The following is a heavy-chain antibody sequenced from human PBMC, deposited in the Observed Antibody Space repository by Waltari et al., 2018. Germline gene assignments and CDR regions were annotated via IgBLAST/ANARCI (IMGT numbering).Heavy chain of an antibody. CDR2: IRYDGGSE. V-gene: IGHV3-30*02. J-gene: IGHJ4*02. D-gene: IGHD4-4*01. CDR1: GFTFSSYG. CDR3: AKDFPFDYSLPDN. Sequence: VQLVESGGGLVQPGGSLRLSCAASGFTFSSYGMHWVRQAPGKGLEWVAFIRYDGGSEYYADTVKGRFTMSRDNSKNTLYLQINSLRPEDTAVYYCAKDFPFDYSLPDNWGQGTLVTVYS.